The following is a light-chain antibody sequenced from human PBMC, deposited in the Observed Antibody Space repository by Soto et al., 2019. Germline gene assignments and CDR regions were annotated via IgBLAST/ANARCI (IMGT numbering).Light chain of an antibody. CDR3: HSYDNSLSGSV. Sequence: QLVLTQPPSVSGAPGQRVTISCTGGGSNIGAGYDVHWYQQVPGNVPKLLIHGNTNRPSGVPDRFSGSKSGSSASLAITGLQAEDEADYYCHSYDNSLSGSVFGGGTKVTVL. J-gene: IGLJ3*02. V-gene: IGLV1-40*01. CDR2: GNT. CDR1: GSNIGAGYD.